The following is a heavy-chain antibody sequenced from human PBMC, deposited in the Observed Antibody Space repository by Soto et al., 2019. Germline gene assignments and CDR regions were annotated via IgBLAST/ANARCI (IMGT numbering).Heavy chain of an antibody. V-gene: IGHV3-30*18. CDR3: AKPGAKGYYGSGNYFDY. CDR1: GFTFSSYG. J-gene: IGHJ4*02. CDR2: ISYDGSNK. D-gene: IGHD3-10*01. Sequence: QVQLVESGGGVVQPGRSLRLSCAASGFTFSSYGMHWVRQAPGKGLEWVAVISYDGSNKYYADSVKGRFTISRDNSKNTLYLQMNSLRAEDTAVYYCAKPGAKGYYGSGNYFDYWGQGTLVTVSS.